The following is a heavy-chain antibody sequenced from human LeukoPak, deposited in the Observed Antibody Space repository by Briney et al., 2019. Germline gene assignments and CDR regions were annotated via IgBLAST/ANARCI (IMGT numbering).Heavy chain of an antibody. CDR1: GFTLSSYW. J-gene: IGHJ4*02. Sequence: QPGGSLRLSCAASGFTLSSYWMSWVRQAPGKGLEWVANIKQDGSEKYYVDSVKGRFTISRDNAKNSLYLQMNSLRAEDTAVYYCARGTIAAAGYYYFDYWGQGTQVTVSS. CDR2: IKQDGSEK. V-gene: IGHV3-7*04. D-gene: IGHD6-13*01. CDR3: ARGTIAAAGYYYFDY.